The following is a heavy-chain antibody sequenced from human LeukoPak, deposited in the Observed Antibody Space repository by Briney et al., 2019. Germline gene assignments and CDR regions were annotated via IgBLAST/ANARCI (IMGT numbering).Heavy chain of an antibody. CDR1: GFTFIDYD. V-gene: IGHV3-13*01. CDR2: ICIRGDT. Sequence: GGSLRLSCAASGFTFIDYDMHWVRQVIEKGLEWVSAICIRGDTHYSGSVKGRFTISRENAESSLYLQMNSLRAEDTAGYYCARGGIQVSGIDEFAYWDQGTLVTVSS. CDR3: ARGGIQVSGIDEFAY. J-gene: IGHJ1*01. D-gene: IGHD6-19*01.